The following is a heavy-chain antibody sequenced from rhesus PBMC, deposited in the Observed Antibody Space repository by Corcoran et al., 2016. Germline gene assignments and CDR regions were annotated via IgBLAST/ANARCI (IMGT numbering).Heavy chain of an antibody. Sequence: EVQLVESGGGLAKPGGSLRLSCAASGFTFSDYYMDWVRQAPGNGLEGVSRISNCGGSAWYADSVKGRFNISRENAKNTLYFQMNSLRTEDTAVYYCARDGNWNDAPFDYWGQGVLVTVSS. CDR3: ARDGNWNDAPFDY. D-gene: IGHD1-7*02. CDR1: GFTFSDYY. V-gene: IGHV3-178*01. CDR2: ISNCGGSA. J-gene: IGHJ4*01.